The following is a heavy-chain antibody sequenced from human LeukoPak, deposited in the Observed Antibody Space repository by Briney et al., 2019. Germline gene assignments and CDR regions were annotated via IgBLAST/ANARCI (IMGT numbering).Heavy chain of an antibody. J-gene: IGHJ4*02. Sequence: SMKVSCKASGGTFSSYAISWVGQAPGQGLEWMGGIIPIFGTANYAQKFQGRVTITADESTSTAYMELSSLRSEDTAVYYCARGPLSRVGDGYNLPDYWGQGTLVTVSS. CDR1: GGTFSSYA. CDR2: IIPIFGTA. D-gene: IGHD5-24*01. CDR3: ARGPLSRVGDGYNLPDY. V-gene: IGHV1-69*13.